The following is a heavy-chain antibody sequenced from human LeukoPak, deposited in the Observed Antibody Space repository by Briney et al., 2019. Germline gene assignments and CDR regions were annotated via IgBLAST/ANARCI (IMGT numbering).Heavy chain of an antibody. V-gene: IGHV4-34*01. CDR3: ARMPTAGYSYGNTGYYYYGMDV. D-gene: IGHD5-18*01. J-gene: IGHJ6*02. Sequence: PSETLSLTCAVYGGSFSGYYWSWIRQPPGKGLEWIGEISHSGSTNYNPSLKSRVTISVDTSKNQFSLKLSSVTAADTAVYYCARMPTAGYSYGNTGYYYYGMDVWGQGTTVTVSS. CDR2: ISHSGST. CDR1: GGSFSGYY.